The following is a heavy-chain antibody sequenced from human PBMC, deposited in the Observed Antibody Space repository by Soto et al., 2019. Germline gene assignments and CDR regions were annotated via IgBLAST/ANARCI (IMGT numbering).Heavy chain of an antibody. D-gene: IGHD3-10*01. V-gene: IGHV3-23*01. CDR3: AKVMVRGVKSPHYFDY. CDR1: ECHFINFA. Sequence: PGGFMLHRSAAAECHFINFAMSRVLKEPGKGLEWVSAVSGSGGSTYYADSVKGRFTISRDNSNNTLHLQMNSLRAEDTAVYYCAKVMVRGVKSPHYFDYWGQGTLVTVSS. J-gene: IGHJ4*02. CDR2: VSGSGGST.